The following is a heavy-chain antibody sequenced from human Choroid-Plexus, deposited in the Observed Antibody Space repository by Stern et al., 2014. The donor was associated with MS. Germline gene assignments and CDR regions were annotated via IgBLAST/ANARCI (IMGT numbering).Heavy chain of an antibody. CDR3: AKDRQWSTYFFDY. CDR1: GFTFSNFG. CDR2: ISYDGSDK. D-gene: IGHD2-15*01. Sequence: MQLVESGGGVAQPGRPLILSCAASGFTFSNFGMHWVRQAPGKGLHWVALISYDGSDKYYADSVKGRFTIFRDNSKNTLYMHMNSLRAEDTAVYYCAKDRQWSTYFFDYWGQGSLVTVSS. V-gene: IGHV3-30*18. J-gene: IGHJ4*02.